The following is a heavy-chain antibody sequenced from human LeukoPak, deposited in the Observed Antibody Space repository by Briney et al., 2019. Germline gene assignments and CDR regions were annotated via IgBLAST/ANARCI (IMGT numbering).Heavy chain of an antibody. CDR2: ISSSGSTI. V-gene: IGHV3-11*01. J-gene: IGHJ3*02. D-gene: IGHD3-9*01. Sequence: KPGGSLRLSCAASGFTFSDYYMSWIRQAPGKGLEWISYISSSGSTIYYADSVKGRFTISRDNAKNSLYLQMNSLRAEDTAVYYCARSLYYDILTGYIGPFDKWGQGTMVTVSS. CDR1: GFTFSDYY. CDR3: ARSLYYDILTGYIGPFDK.